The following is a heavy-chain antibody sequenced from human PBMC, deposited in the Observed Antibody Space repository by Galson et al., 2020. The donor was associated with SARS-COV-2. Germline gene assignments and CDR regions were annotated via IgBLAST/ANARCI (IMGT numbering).Heavy chain of an antibody. V-gene: IGHV1-2*04. CDR1: GYTFTGYY. D-gene: IGHD1-1*01. J-gene: IGHJ3*02. CDR2: INPNSRGT. Sequence: ASVKVSCKASGYTFTGYYMHWVRQAPGQGLEWMGLINPNSRGTTYAQKFQDWVTMTRDTSISTAYMELSRLRSDDTAVYYCARDNDHDAFDIWGQGTMVTVSS. CDR3: ARDNDHDAFDI.